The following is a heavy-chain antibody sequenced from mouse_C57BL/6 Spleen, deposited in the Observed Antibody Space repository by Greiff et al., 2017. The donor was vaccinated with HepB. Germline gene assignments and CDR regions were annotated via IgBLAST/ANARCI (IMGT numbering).Heavy chain of an antibody. D-gene: IGHD2-4*01. CDR1: GYTFTSYW. CDR3: AKNRIYYDYDEGRGYAMDY. Sequence: QVQLQQPGTELVKPGASVKLSCKASGYTFTSYWMHWVKQRPGQGLEWIGNINPSNGGTNYNEKFKRKATLTVDKSSSTAYMQLSSLTSEDSAVYYCAKNRIYYDYDEGRGYAMDYWGQGTSVTVSS. CDR2: INPSNGGT. J-gene: IGHJ4*01. V-gene: IGHV1-53*01.